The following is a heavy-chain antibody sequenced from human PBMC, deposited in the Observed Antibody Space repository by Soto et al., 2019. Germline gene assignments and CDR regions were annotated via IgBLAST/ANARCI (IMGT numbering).Heavy chain of an antibody. J-gene: IGHJ6*02. Sequence: ASVKVSCKASGYTFTGYYMHWVRQAPGQGLEWMGWINPNSGGTNYAQKFQGWVTMTRDTSISTAYMELSRLRSDDTAVYYCARGINDGSGSYYNVKGVLLSSPGYYGMDVWGQGTTVTVSS. V-gene: IGHV1-2*04. D-gene: IGHD3-10*01. CDR1: GYTFTGYY. CDR2: INPNSGGT. CDR3: ARGINDGSGSYYNVKGVLLSSPGYYGMDV.